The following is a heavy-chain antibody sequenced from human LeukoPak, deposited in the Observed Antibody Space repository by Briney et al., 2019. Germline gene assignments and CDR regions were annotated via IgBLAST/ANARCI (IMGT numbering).Heavy chain of an antibody. Sequence: ASVKVSCKASGYTFTSYDINWVRQATGQGLEWMGWMNANSGTTGYAQKFQGRVTITRNTSISTAYMDLSSLRSEDTAAYYCARGRAGYYDSSGYPDYWGQGTLVTVSS. D-gene: IGHD3-22*01. CDR3: ARGRAGYYDSSGYPDY. V-gene: IGHV1-8*03. CDR2: MNANSGTT. CDR1: GYTFTSYD. J-gene: IGHJ4*02.